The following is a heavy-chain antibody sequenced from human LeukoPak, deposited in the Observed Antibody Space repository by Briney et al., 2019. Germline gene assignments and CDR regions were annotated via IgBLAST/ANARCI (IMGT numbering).Heavy chain of an antibody. CDR1: GYTFTSYG. V-gene: IGHV1-18*01. D-gene: IGHD1-26*01. CDR3: ARVSVGAGRQDY. J-gene: IGHJ4*02. CDR2: ISAYNGNT. Sequence: TSVKVSCKASGYTFTSYGISWVRQAPGQGLEWMGWISAYNGNTNYAQKLQGRVTMTTDTSTSTAYMELRSLRSDDTAVYYCARVSVGAGRQDYWGQGTLVTVSS.